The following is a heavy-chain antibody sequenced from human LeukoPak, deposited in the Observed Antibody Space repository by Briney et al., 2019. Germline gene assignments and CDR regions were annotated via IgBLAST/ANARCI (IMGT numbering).Heavy chain of an antibody. V-gene: IGHV4-39*07. CDR2: MCYSGST. CDR1: GGSISSSSYY. J-gene: IGHJ4*02. CDR3: ARDLSGWELQEY. D-gene: IGHD1-26*01. Sequence: PSETLSLTCSVSGGSISSSSYYWGWIRQPPGKGLEWIGSMCYSGSTYYKASLKSRATISVDTSKNQFSLKLSSVTAEDTAVYYCARDLSGWELQEYWGQGTLVTVSS.